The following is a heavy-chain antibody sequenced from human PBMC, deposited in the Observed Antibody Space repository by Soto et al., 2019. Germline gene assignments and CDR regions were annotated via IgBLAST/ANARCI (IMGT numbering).Heavy chain of an antibody. J-gene: IGHJ4*02. CDR2: IWYDGSNK. D-gene: IGHD3-10*01. Sequence: GSLRLSCAASGFTFSSYGMPWVRQAPGKGLEWVAVIWYDGSNKYYADSVKGRFTISRDDSKNTLYLQMNSLRVEDTAVYYCARGNYHGSGSLDYWGQGILVTVSS. CDR1: GFTFSSYG. V-gene: IGHV3-33*01. CDR3: ARGNYHGSGSLDY.